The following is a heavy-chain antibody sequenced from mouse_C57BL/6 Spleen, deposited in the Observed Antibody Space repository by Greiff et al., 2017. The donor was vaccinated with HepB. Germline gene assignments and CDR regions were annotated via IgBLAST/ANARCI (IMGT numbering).Heavy chain of an antibody. CDR2: INPNNGGT. Sequence: EVQLQQSGPELVKPGASVKIPCKASGYTFTDYNMDWVKQSHGKSLEWIGAINPNNGGTIYNQKFKGKATLTVDKSSSTAYMELRSLTSEDTAVYYCASELRRRGYAMDYWGQGTSVTVSS. CDR3: ASELRRRGYAMDY. D-gene: IGHD2-4*01. J-gene: IGHJ4*01. V-gene: IGHV1-18*01. CDR1: GYTFTDYN.